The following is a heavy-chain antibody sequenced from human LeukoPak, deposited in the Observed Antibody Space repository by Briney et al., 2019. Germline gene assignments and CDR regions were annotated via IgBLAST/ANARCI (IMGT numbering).Heavy chain of an antibody. CDR1: GGSFSGYY. CDR3: ASVPVAGTQGYYFDY. V-gene: IGHV4-34*01. J-gene: IGHJ4*02. Sequence: PSETLSLTCAVYGGSFSGYYWSWICQPPGKGLEWIGEINHSGSTNYNPSLKSRVTISVDTSKNQFSLKLSSVTAADTAVYYCASVPVAGTQGYYFDYWGQGTLVTVSS. CDR2: INHSGST. D-gene: IGHD6-19*01.